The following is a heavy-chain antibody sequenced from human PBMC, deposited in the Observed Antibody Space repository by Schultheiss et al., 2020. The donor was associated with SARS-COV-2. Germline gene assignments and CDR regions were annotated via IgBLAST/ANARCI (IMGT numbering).Heavy chain of an antibody. D-gene: IGHD6-6*01. CDR2: ISAYNGNT. CDR3: ARGPLLVEQLVEFDY. J-gene: IGHJ4*02. Sequence: ASVKVSCKASGYTFTSYGISWVRQAPGQGLEWMGWISAYNGNTNYAQKFQGWVTMTRDTSISTAYMELSRLRSDDTAVYYCARGPLLVEQLVEFDYWGQGTLVTVSS. CDR1: GYTFTSYG. V-gene: IGHV1-18*01.